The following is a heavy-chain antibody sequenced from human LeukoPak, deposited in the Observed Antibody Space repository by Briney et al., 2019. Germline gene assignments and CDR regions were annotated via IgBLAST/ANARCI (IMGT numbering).Heavy chain of an antibody. J-gene: IGHJ4*02. Sequence: QPGGSLRLSCAASGSTFSSYGMHWVRQAPGKGLEWVAFIRYDGSNENYADSVKGRFTISRDNSKNTLYLQMNSLRAEDTAVYYCAKDLVLFNGLRSEYYFDYWGQGTLVTVSS. V-gene: IGHV3-30*02. CDR2: IRYDGSNE. D-gene: IGHD3-3*01. CDR1: GSTFSSYG. CDR3: AKDLVLFNGLRSEYYFDY.